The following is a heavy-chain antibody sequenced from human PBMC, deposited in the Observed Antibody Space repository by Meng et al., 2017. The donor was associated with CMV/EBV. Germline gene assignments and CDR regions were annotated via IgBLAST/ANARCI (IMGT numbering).Heavy chain of an antibody. CDR1: GGSISSYY. CDR2: IYYSGST. Sequence: SETLSLTCTVSGGSISSYYWSWIRQPPGKGLEWIGYIYYSGSTNYNPSLKSRVTISVDTSKNQFSLKLSSVTAADTAVYYCAREGGIAARYYFDYWGQGTLVTVSS. D-gene: IGHD6-6*01. CDR3: AREGGIAARYYFDY. V-gene: IGHV4-59*01. J-gene: IGHJ4*02.